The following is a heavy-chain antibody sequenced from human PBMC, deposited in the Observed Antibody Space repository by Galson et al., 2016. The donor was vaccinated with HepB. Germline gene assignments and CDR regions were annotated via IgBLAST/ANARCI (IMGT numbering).Heavy chain of an antibody. Sequence: ETLSLTCTVSGGSIIRYYWSWIRQPPGKGLEWIGSISYIGGNTYYNPSLKSRLTISLHTSKNQFSLMLTSVTAADTAVYYCARVGVAAAYDYWGQGTLVTVSS. J-gene: IGHJ4*02. CDR2: ISYIGGNT. D-gene: IGHD6-13*01. V-gene: IGHV4-59*01. CDR1: GGSIIRYY. CDR3: ARVGVAAAYDY.